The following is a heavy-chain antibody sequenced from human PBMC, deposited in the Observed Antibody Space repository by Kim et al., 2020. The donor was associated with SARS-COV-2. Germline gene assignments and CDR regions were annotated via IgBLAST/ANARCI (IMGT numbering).Heavy chain of an antibody. V-gene: IGHV4-39*07. D-gene: IGHD3-10*01. CDR3: EIGWFGELSDAFDI. CDR2: IYYSGST. J-gene: IGHJ3*02. CDR1: GGSISSSSYY. Sequence: SETLSLTCTVSGGSISSSSYYWGWIRQPPGKGLEWIGSIYYSGSTYYNPSLKSRVTISVDTTKNQFSLKLSSVTAADTAVYYCEIGWFGELSDAFDIWGQETMVSVSS.